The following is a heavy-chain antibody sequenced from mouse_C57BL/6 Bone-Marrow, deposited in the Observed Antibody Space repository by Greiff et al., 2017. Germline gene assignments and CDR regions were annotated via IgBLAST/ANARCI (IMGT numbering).Heavy chain of an antibody. Sequence: EVQLQQSGAELVRPGASVKLSCTASGFNIKDDDMHWVKQRPEQGLEWIGWIDPENGETEYASKFQGKTTITADTPSNTAYLQLSSLKSEDTAVYDCAGHCGFAYWGQGTLVTVSA. D-gene: IGHD3-1*01. CDR1: GFNIKDDD. CDR3: AGHCGFAY. V-gene: IGHV14-4*01. CDR2: IDPENGET. J-gene: IGHJ3*01.